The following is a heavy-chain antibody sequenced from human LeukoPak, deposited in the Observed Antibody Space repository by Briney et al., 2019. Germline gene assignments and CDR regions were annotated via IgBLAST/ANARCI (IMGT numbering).Heavy chain of an antibody. Sequence: SETLSLTCTVSGGSISSYYWSWIRQPPGKGLEWIGYIYYSGSTNYNPSLKCRVTISVDTSKNQFSLKLSSVTAADPAVYYCAREEVLYYFDYWGQGTLVTVSS. CDR3: AREEVLYYFDY. CDR2: IYYSGST. V-gene: IGHV4-59*01. CDR1: GGSISSYY. D-gene: IGHD2-15*01. J-gene: IGHJ4*02.